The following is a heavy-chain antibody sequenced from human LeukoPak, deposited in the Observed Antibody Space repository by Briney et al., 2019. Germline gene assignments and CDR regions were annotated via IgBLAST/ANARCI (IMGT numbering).Heavy chain of an antibody. Sequence: SSETLSLTCIVSGGSISGKYWSWIRQPAGKGLKWIGRINTSGNTNYNPSLKSRVKISVDTSKNQFSLKLSSVTADTAVYYCARGSTSSLWYFEYWGQGTLVTVSS. D-gene: IGHD2-2*01. CDR1: GGSISGKY. CDR2: INTSGNT. J-gene: IGHJ4*02. CDR3: ARGSTSSLWYFEY. V-gene: IGHV4-4*07.